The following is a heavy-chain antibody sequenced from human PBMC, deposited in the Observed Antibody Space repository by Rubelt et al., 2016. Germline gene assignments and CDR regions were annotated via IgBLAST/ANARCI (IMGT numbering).Heavy chain of an antibody. D-gene: IGHD3-22*01. CDR1: GYTFSSYA. J-gene: IGHJ6*02. CDR3: ARDGPYYDSSGSSYYYGMDV. V-gene: IGHV1-3*01. CDR2: INAGYGDT. Sequence: PGDSVKVSCKASGYTFSSYAIHWVRQAPGHRLEWMGWINAGYGDTRYSPNFQGRLTITRDTSATTAYMELSSLRSEDTAVYYCARDGPYYDSSGSSYYYGMDVWGQGTTVTVSS.